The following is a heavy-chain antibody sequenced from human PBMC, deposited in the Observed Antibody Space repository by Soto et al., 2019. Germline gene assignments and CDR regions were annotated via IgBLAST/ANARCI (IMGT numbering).Heavy chain of an antibody. D-gene: IGHD3-3*01. CDR3: AKDLPLWSGYSFSENH. J-gene: IGHJ5*02. Sequence: GGSLRLSCTASGFIFSTYDMHWVRQAPGKGLEWVSSVSGSGGSTHFPDFLKGRFSSSRDNSKNTLYLEMNSLRVEDTAVYYCAKDLPLWSGYSFSENHWGQGTLVTVSS. CDR1: GFIFSTYD. CDR2: VSGSGGST. V-gene: IGHV3-23*01.